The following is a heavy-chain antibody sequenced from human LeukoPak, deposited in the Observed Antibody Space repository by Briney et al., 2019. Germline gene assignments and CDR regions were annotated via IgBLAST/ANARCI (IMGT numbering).Heavy chain of an antibody. CDR2: ISAISGNT. J-gene: IGHJ4*02. V-gene: IGHV1-18*01. Sequence: ASVKVSCKASGYTFTSYGISWVRQAPGQGLEWMGWISAISGNTNYAKNLQGRVTMTTDTSTSTAYMELRSLTSDDTALYYCARDIDWTFEYWGQGTLVTVSS. CDR1: GYTFTSYG. D-gene: IGHD1-1*01. CDR3: ARDIDWTFEY.